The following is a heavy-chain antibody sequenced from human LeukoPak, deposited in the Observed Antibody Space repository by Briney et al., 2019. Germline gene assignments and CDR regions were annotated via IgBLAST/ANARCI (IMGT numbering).Heavy chain of an antibody. CDR1: GFTFSGYD. Sequence: GSLRLSCAASGFTFSGYDMNWVRQAPGQGLELVSYISSSSSTIYYTDSVKGRFTISRDNAKNSLYLQMNSLRDEDTAVYYCARDSRGYGRFDDWGQGTLVTVSS. CDR3: ARDSRGYGRFDD. CDR2: ISSSSSTI. J-gene: IGHJ4*02. D-gene: IGHD6-25*01. V-gene: IGHV3-48*02.